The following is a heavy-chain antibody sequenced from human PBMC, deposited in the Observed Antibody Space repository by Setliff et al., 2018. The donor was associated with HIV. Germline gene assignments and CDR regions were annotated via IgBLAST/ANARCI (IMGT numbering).Heavy chain of an antibody. J-gene: IGHJ4*02. CDR3: AKASTKWAVGSVAGYFDY. CDR1: GFTFSDYS. Sequence: GGSLRLSCAASGFTFSDYSMNWFRQTPGKGLEWVSFIHSSSSRIYYADSVKGRFTVSRDNAKNSLYLQMNSLRAEDSALYYCAKASTKWAVGSVAGYFDYWGQGALVTVSS. D-gene: IGHD1-26*01. CDR2: IHSSSSRI. V-gene: IGHV3-48*04.